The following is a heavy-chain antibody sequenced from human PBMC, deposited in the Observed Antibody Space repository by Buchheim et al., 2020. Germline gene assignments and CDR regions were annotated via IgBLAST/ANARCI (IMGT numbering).Heavy chain of an antibody. CDR3: ARDVGDVLTGFDH. D-gene: IGHD3-9*01. CDR2: VSNNGRA. CDR1: GGSFTGNY. J-gene: IGHJ4*02. V-gene: IGHV4-59*01. Sequence: QVQLQQWGAGLLKPSETLSLTCTVYGGSFTGNYWYWIRQPPGKGLEWIGFVSNNGRAKYNPSLESRVTISIDMSKNQFSLKLTSVTAADTAVYFCARDVGDVLTGFDHWGQGTL.